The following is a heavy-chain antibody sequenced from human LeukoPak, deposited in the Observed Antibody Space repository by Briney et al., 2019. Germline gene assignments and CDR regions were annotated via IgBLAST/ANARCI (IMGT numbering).Heavy chain of an antibody. V-gene: IGHV1-2*02. D-gene: IGHD3-9*01. CDR3: ARVPGGVLRYFDWLLLA. J-gene: IGHJ5*02. Sequence: ASVKVSCKTSGYTFTGYFMHWVRQAPGQGLEWMGWINPNSGGTNYAQKFQGRVTMTRDTSISTAYMELSRLRSDDTAVYYCARVPGGVLRYFDWLLLAWGQGTLVTVS. CDR1: GYTFTGYF. CDR2: INPNSGGT.